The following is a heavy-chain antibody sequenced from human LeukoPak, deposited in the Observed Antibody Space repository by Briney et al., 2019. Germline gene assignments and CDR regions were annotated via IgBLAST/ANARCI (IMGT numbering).Heavy chain of an antibody. J-gene: IGHJ4*02. CDR1: GDSISSSY. CDR2: VYTSEST. V-gene: IGHV4-4*07. D-gene: IGHD6-13*01. Sequence: SETLSLTCTLSGDSISSSYWSCLRQPAGEGMEWVGRVYTSESTKYNPSLKSRVTMSLDTSKNQFSLKLSSVTAADTAVYYCARGGSSWQSFDFWGQGTLVTVSS. CDR3: ARGGSSWQSFDF.